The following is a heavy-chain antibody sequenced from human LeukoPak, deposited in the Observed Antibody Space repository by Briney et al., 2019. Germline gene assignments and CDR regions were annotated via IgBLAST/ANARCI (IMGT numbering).Heavy chain of an antibody. Sequence: SETLSLTCTVSGASISSYYWSWIRQPPGKGLEWIGDIYYSGSIKYNPSLKSRVTMSVDTSKNQFSLKLSSVTAADTAVYYCAREGSDSSGYYFQGGHNWFDPWGQGTLVTVSS. CDR2: IYYSGSI. J-gene: IGHJ5*02. D-gene: IGHD3-22*01. CDR3: AREGSDSSGYYFQGGHNWFDP. V-gene: IGHV4-59*12. CDR1: GASISSYY.